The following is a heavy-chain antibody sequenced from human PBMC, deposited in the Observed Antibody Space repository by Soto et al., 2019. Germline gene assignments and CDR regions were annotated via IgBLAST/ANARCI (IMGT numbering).Heavy chain of an antibody. CDR1: GGSIISGGFY. CDR2: IYYSGST. D-gene: IGHD1-20*01. J-gene: IGHJ5*02. V-gene: IGHV4-31*03. Sequence: QVQLQESGPGLVKPSQTLSLSCTVSGGSIISGGFYWSWIRQHPGKGLEWIGYIYYSGSTYYNPSLESRVTISVDTSENQFSLKMSSVTVADTAVYYCARALTGAITPFLDPWGQGTLVTVSS. CDR3: ARALTGAITPFLDP.